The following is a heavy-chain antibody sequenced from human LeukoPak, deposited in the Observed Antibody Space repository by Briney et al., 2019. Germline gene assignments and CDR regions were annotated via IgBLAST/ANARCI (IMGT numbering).Heavy chain of an antibody. CDR2: ISWNSGSI. Sequence: GGSLRLSCAASGFTFYDYAMHWVRQAPGKGLEWVSGISWNSGSIGYADSVEGRFTISRDNAKNSLYLQMNSLRAEDTALYYCAKDIQYQLLYSFDYWGQGTLVTVSS. V-gene: IGHV3-9*01. CDR3: AKDIQYQLLYSFDY. CDR1: GFTFYDYA. D-gene: IGHD2-2*02. J-gene: IGHJ4*02.